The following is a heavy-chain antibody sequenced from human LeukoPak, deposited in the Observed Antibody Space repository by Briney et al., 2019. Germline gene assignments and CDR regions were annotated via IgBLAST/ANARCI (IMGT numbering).Heavy chain of an antibody. CDR3: ARASGGSYLYYCDY. CDR1: GFIFDDFG. J-gene: IGHJ4*02. D-gene: IGHD1-26*01. V-gene: IGHV3-20*04. CDR2: INWNGGST. Sequence: GGSLRLSCAASGFIFDDFGMNWVRQVPGKGLEWVSGINWNGGSTGYADSVKGRFTISRDNAKNALYLQMNSLRAEDTALYYCARASGGSYLYYCDYWGQGTLVAVSS.